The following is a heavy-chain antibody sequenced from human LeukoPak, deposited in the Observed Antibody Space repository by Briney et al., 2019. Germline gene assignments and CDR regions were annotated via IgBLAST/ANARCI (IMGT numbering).Heavy chain of an antibody. Sequence: AGGSLRLSCAASEFTFSSYAMSWVRQAPGKGREWVSAIVGSGVSTYYADSVKGRFTISRDNSKNTLYLQMNSLRAEDTAVYYCARVPGYVSSGYFDYWDQGTLVTVSS. J-gene: IGHJ4*02. CDR2: IVGSGVST. CDR1: EFTFSSYA. CDR3: ARVPGYVSSGYFDY. D-gene: IGHD3-22*01. V-gene: IGHV3-23*01.